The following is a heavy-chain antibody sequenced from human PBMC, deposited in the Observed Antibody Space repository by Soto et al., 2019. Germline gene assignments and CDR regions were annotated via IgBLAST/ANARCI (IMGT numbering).Heavy chain of an antibody. J-gene: IGHJ3*02. CDR3: ARDSIFGVVTPSAFDI. Sequence: ASVKLSCKASGYSFTSYYMHWVRQAPGQGLEWMGIINPSGGSTSYAQKFQGRVTMTRDTSTSTVYMELSSLRSEDTAVYYCARDSIFGVVTPSAFDIWGQGTMVTVSS. V-gene: IGHV1-46*03. D-gene: IGHD3-3*01. CDR2: INPSGGST. CDR1: GYSFTSYY.